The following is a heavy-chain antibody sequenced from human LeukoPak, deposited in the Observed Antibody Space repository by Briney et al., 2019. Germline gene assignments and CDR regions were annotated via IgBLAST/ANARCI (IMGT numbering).Heavy chain of an antibody. D-gene: IGHD6-13*01. CDR1: GFTFSSYA. V-gene: IGHV3-23*01. Sequence: GGSLRLSCAASGFTFSSYAMSWVRQAPGKGLEWVSAISGSGGSTYYADSVKGRFTISRDNAKNSLYLQMNSLRAEDTAVYYCARIAAAGTSSRTKRYFDYWGQGTLVTVSS. CDR3: ARIAAAGTSSRTKRYFDY. J-gene: IGHJ4*02. CDR2: ISGSGGST.